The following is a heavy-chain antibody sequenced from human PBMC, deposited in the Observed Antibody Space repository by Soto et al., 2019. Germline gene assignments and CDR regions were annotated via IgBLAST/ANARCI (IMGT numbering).Heavy chain of an antibody. CDR2: SYTSGST. CDR1: GVSISSDY. CDR3: ARDPGGYDYVWGNYRPLNYFDP. V-gene: IGHV4-4*07. J-gene: IGHJ5*02. D-gene: IGHD3-16*02. Sequence: LSLTCTVSGVSISSDYWSWMRQPAGKALEWIGRSYTSGSTIYNLSLQSRVSMSLDTDKNQFSLRLTSVTAADTAIYYCARDPGGYDYVWGNYRPLNYFDPWGQGTLVTVSS.